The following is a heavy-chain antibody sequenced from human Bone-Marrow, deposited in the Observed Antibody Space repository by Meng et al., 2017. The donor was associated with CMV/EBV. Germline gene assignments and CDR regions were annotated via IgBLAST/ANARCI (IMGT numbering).Heavy chain of an antibody. CDR3: VRDVGTSGSDSYFDS. D-gene: IGHD5-12*01. V-gene: IGHV3-74*01. CDR2: MDSDGSTI. J-gene: IGHJ4*02. CDR1: VFTFSHYW. Sequence: SVFTFSHYWMHWVRQAPGKGLVWVSRMDSDGSTINYADFVKGRFTISRDNGKKTLFMQMNSLRAEDTAVYYCVRDVGTSGSDSYFDSWGQGTLVTVSS.